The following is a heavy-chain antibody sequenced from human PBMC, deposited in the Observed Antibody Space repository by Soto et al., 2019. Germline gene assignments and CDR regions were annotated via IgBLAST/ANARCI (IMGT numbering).Heavy chain of an antibody. Sequence: GASVKVSCKASGGTFSSYAISWVRQAPGQGLEWMGGIIPIFGTANYAQKFQGRVTITADESTSTAYMELSSLRSEDTAVYYCAGFYTAYDAFDIWGQGTMVTVS. V-gene: IGHV1-69*13. CDR3: AGFYTAYDAFDI. CDR1: GGTFSSYA. J-gene: IGHJ3*02. CDR2: IIPIFGTA. D-gene: IGHD3-3*01.